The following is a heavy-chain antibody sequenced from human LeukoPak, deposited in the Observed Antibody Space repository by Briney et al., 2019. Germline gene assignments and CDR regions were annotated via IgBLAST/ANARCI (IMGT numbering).Heavy chain of an antibody. CDR1: GGSFSGHY. CDR3: ARGVVSGRFGDYYYYMDV. J-gene: IGHJ6*03. Sequence: SETLSLTCAVYGGSFSGHYWTWIRQPPAKGLQWIGEVNDRGSTNYNPSLKSRLTISEDKSKKQFSLRLPSVTAADTAVYYCARGVVSGRFGDYYYYMDVWGKGATVTVSS. D-gene: IGHD3-16*01. V-gene: IGHV4-34*01. CDR2: VNDRGST.